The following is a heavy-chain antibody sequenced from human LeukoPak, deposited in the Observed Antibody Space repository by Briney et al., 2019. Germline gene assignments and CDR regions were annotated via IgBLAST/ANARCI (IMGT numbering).Heavy chain of an antibody. D-gene: IGHD3-3*01. J-gene: IGHJ4*02. CDR2: ISGSGGST. Sequence: TGGSLRLSCAASGFTFSSYAMSWVRQAPGKGLEWVSAISGSGGSTYYADSVKGRFTISRDNSKNTLYLQMNSLRAEDTAVYYCAKGTPYDFWSGIPYYFDYWGQGTLVTVSS. CDR3: AKGTPYDFWSGIPYYFDY. CDR1: GFTFSSYA. V-gene: IGHV3-23*01.